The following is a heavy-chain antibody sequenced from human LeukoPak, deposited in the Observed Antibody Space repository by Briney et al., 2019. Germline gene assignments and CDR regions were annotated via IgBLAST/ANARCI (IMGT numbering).Heavy chain of an antibody. CDR3: ARRDEAIFGFDF. CDR2: GYHSGIT. V-gene: IGHV4-30-2*01. CDR1: GDSISSGGYS. Sequence: SQTLSLTCVVSGDSISSGGYSWSWIRQPPGKGLEWIGFGYHSGITYYNPSLQSRITISVDKSKNQFSLKLSSVTAADTAVYYCARRDEAIFGFDFWGQGTLVTVSS. D-gene: IGHD3-3*02. J-gene: IGHJ4*02.